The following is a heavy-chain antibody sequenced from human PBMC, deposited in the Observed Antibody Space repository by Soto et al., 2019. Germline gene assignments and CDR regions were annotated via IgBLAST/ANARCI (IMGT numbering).Heavy chain of an antibody. CDR2: ISSSSSYI. D-gene: IGHD2-2*01. Sequence: LRLSCAASGFTFSSYSMNWVRQAPGKGLEWVSSISSSSSYIYYADSVKGRFTISRDNAKNSLYLQMNSLRAEDTAVYYCASGYQLPIYYYYGMDVWGQGTTVTVS. CDR1: GFTFSSYS. V-gene: IGHV3-21*01. J-gene: IGHJ6*02. CDR3: ASGYQLPIYYYYGMDV.